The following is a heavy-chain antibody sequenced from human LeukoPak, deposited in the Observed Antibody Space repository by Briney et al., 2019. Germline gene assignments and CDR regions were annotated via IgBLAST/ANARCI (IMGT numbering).Heavy chain of an antibody. D-gene: IGHD3-3*01. CDR2: IIPIFGTA. CDR1: GGTFSSYA. J-gene: IGHJ6*03. V-gene: IGHV1-69*05. CDR3: ARDLATLRGVVIGHYYMDV. Sequence: SVKVSCKASGGTFSSYAISWVRQAPGQGLEWMGGIIPIFGTANYAQKFQGRVTITTDESTSTAYMELSSLRSEDTAVYYCARDLATLRGVVIGHYYMDVWGKGTTVTVSS.